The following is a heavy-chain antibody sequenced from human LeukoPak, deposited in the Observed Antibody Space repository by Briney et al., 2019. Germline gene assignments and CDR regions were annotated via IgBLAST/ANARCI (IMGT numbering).Heavy chain of an antibody. CDR1: GFIFSSHW. CDR3: ASTYSSSWNYYFDY. J-gene: IGHJ4*02. V-gene: IGHV3-7*01. D-gene: IGHD6-13*01. Sequence: PGGSLRLSCAASGFIFSSHWMSWVRQAPGKGLEWVGNIQPDGSEQYPVDSVKGRFTISRDNARNSLFLQMNSLRVEDTAVYYCASTYSSSWNYYFDYWGQGTLVTVSS. CDR2: IQPDGSEQ.